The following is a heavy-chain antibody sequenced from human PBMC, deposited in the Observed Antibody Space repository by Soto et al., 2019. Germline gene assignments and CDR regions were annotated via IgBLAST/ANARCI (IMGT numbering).Heavy chain of an antibody. CDR3: ARDGRSYPYYYGMDV. V-gene: IGHV1-69*01. CDR1: GGTFSSYA. CDR2: IIPIFGTA. Sequence: QVQLVQSGAEVKKPGSSVKVSCKDSGGTFSSYAISWVRQAPGQGLEWMGGIIPIFGTANYAQKFQGRVTITADESTSTVYMELSSLRSEDTAVYYCARDGRSYPYYYGMDVWGQGTTVTVSS. J-gene: IGHJ6*02. D-gene: IGHD1-26*01.